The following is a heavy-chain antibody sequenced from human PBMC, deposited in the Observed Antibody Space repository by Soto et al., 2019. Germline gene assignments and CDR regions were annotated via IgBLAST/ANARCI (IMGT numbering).Heavy chain of an antibody. Sequence: QVQLVQSGAEVKKPGASVKVSCKASGYTFTSYDINWVRQATGQGLEWMGWMNPNSGNTGYAQKSQGRVTMTRNTSISTAYMELSSLRSEDTAVYYCARGPRVTTAEYFQHWGQGTLVTVSS. D-gene: IGHD4-17*01. V-gene: IGHV1-8*01. CDR3: ARGPRVTTAEYFQH. J-gene: IGHJ1*01. CDR1: GYTFTSYD. CDR2: MNPNSGNT.